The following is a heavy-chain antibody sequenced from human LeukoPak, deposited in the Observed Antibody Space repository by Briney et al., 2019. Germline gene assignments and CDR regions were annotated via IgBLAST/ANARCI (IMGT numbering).Heavy chain of an antibody. J-gene: IGHJ4*02. CDR2: IDGDGSIT. V-gene: IGHV3-74*01. Sequence: GGSLRLSCAASGFTFSSYAMSWVRQAPGKGLVWVSRIDGDGSITNYADSVKGRFTISRDNAKNTLYLQMNSLRAEDTAVFYCARNTGYSGYDALGYWGQGTLVTVSS. D-gene: IGHD5-12*01. CDR1: GFTFSSYA. CDR3: ARNTGYSGYDALGY.